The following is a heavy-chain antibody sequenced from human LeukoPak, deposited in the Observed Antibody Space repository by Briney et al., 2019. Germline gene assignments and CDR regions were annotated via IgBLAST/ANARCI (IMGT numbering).Heavy chain of an antibody. V-gene: IGHV1-69*04. CDR1: GGTFSSYA. CDR2: IIPILGIA. J-gene: IGHJ4*02. CDR3: ANTLPKQLVPWYFDY. Sequence: SVKVSCKASGGTFSSYAISWVRQAPGQGLEWMGRIIPILGIANYAQKFQGRVTITADKSTSTAYMELSSLRSEDTAVYYCANTLPKQLVPWYFDYWGQGTLVTVSS. D-gene: IGHD6-6*01.